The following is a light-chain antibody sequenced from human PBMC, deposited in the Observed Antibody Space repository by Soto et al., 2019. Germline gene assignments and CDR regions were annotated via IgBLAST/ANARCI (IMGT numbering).Light chain of an antibody. Sequence: EIVITQSPSTLSVSPGDRATLSCRASQSVSSIAWYQQKPGQPPRLLIYGASRRATNIPARFSGGGSDTEFTLTISTLQSEDFAVYYCQYYDNWRLSFGGGTKV. CDR1: QSVSS. CDR3: QYYDNWRLS. CDR2: GAS. V-gene: IGKV3-15*01. J-gene: IGKJ4*01.